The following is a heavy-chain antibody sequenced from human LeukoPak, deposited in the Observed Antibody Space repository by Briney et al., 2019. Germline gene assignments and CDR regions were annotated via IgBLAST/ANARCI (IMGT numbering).Heavy chain of an antibody. CDR1: GFTFSNYW. CDR2: IKGDGGSP. D-gene: IGHD6-19*01. CDR3: ARVRDISGHWGFLDY. V-gene: IGHV3-74*01. J-gene: IGHJ4*02. Sequence: GGSLRLSCAASGFTFSNYWMHWVRQVPGKGLVWVSRIKGDGGSPTYADSVKGRFTISRDNAKNTLYLQMNSLRAEDTAVFYCARVRDISGHWGFLDYWGQGTLVTVSS.